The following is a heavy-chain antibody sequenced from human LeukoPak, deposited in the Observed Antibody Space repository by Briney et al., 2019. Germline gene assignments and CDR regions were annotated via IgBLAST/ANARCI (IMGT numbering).Heavy chain of an antibody. J-gene: IGHJ5*02. D-gene: IGHD4-11*01. CDR1: GFTVSSNY. Sequence: PGGSLRLSCAASGFTVSSNYMSWVRQAPGKGLEWVSVIYSGGSTYYADSVKGRFTISRDNSKNTLYLQMNSLRAEDTAVYYCARAPHHDYSNSNWFDPWGQGTLVTVSS. V-gene: IGHV3-53*01. CDR3: ARAPHHDYSNSNWFDP. CDR2: IYSGGST.